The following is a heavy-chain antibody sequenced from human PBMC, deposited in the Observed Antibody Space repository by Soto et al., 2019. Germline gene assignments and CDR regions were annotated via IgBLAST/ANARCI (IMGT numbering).Heavy chain of an antibody. J-gene: IGHJ4*02. Sequence: GGSLRLSCAASGFTFSSYWMHWVRQAPGKGLVWVSRINSDGSSTSYADSVKGRFTICRDNAKNTLYLQMNRLRAADAAVYYCGRDQGVKEIDYWGQGTMVTVSS. V-gene: IGHV3-74*01. CDR2: INSDGSST. D-gene: IGHD3-16*01. CDR3: GRDQGVKEIDY. CDR1: GFTFSSYW.